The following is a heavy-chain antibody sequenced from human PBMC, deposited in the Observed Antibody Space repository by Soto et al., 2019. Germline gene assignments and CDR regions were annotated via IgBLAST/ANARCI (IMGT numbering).Heavy chain of an antibody. V-gene: IGHV5-51*01. CDR3: ARSARSYSGPGSYSQRVYFYYYPMDV. J-gene: IGHJ6*02. CDR2: IYPGDSDT. CDR1: GYSFTSYW. D-gene: IGHD3-10*01. Sequence: PGESLKISCKGSGYSFTSYWIGWVRQMPGKGLEWMGIIYPGDSDTRYSPSFQGQVTISVDLSISTAYLQWSSLKASDTAVYYCARSARSYSGPGSYSQRVYFYYYPMDVWGQGTTVTVSS.